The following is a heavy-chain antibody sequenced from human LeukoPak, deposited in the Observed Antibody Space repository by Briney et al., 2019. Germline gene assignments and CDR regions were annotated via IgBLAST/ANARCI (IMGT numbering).Heavy chain of an antibody. CDR1: GFTVSSNY. Sequence: PGGSLRLSCATSGFTVSSNYMTWVRQAPGKGLEWVSVIYSGGGTRYADSVKGRFTISRDNSKNTLYLQMNSLRAEDTAAYYCATHSGGYWGQGTLVTVSS. CDR3: ATHSGGY. V-gene: IGHV3-66*01. CDR2: IYSGGGT. D-gene: IGHD3-16*01. J-gene: IGHJ4*02.